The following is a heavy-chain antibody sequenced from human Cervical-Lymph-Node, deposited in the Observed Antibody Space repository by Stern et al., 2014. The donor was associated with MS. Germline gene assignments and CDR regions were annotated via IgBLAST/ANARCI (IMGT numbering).Heavy chain of an antibody. D-gene: IGHD6-19*01. CDR1: GGSISSGSYY. Sequence: QLQESGPGLVKPSQTLSLTCTVSGGSISSGSYYWSWIRQPAGKGLEWIGRIYTSGSTNYNPSLTSRVTISVDPSKNPFSLKLSSGTAADTAVYYCAREALDSSGWPQENWGQGTLVTVSS. CDR3: AREALDSSGWPQEN. V-gene: IGHV4-61*02. J-gene: IGHJ4*02. CDR2: IYTSGST.